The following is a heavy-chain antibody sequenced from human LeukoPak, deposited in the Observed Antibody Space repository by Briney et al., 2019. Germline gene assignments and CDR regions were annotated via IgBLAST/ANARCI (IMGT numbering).Heavy chain of an antibody. D-gene: IGHD3-22*01. CDR2: MNPNSGKT. Sequence: ASVKVSCKASGYTFTSYAMNWVGLAPAPGLEWMGWMNPNSGKTGYAQKFEGRVTITRNSSISKAYMELRSLRSEDTDVYYCARERGYYDRGGYDYDMDVGGRGTTATV. V-gene: IGHV1-8*03. J-gene: IGHJ6*03. CDR3: ARERGYYDRGGYDYDMDV. CDR1: GYTFTSYA.